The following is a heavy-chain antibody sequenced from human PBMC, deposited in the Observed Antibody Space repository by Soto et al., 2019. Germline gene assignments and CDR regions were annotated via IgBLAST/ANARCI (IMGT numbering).Heavy chain of an antibody. CDR2: IIPILGIA. J-gene: IGHJ4*02. Sequence: QVQLVQSGAEVKKPGSSVKVSCKASGGTFSSYTISWVRQAPGQGLEWMGRIIPILGIANYAQKFQGRVTITADKSTSTAYRELSSLRSEDTAVYYCASDTEWGVTTSNYWGQGTLVTVSS. CDR1: GGTFSSYT. D-gene: IGHD4-17*01. V-gene: IGHV1-69*02. CDR3: ASDTEWGVTTSNY.